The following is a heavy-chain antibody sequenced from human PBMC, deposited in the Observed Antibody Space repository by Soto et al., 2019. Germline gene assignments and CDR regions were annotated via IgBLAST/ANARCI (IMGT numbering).Heavy chain of an antibody. CDR3: ARDWYYYDSSGYSFDAFDI. CDR2: ISYDGSNK. J-gene: IGHJ3*02. V-gene: IGHV3-30-3*01. CDR1: GFTFSSYA. Sequence: QVQLVESGGGVVQPGRSLRLSCAASGFTFSSYAMHWVRQAPGKGLEWVAVISYDGSNKYYADSVKGRFTISRDNSKNTLYLQMNSLRAEDTAVYYCARDWYYYDSSGYSFDAFDIWGQWTMVTVSS. D-gene: IGHD3-22*01.